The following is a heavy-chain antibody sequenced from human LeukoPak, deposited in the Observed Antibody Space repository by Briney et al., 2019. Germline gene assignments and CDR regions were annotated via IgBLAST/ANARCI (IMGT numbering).Heavy chain of an antibody. CDR3: AKDRRNIAAAGTFFDY. CDR1: GYTFSSYA. J-gene: IGHJ4*02. CDR2: ISGSGGST. V-gene: IGHV3-23*01. Sequence: PGGSLRLSCAASGYTFSSYAMSWVRQAPGKGLEWVSAISGSGGSTYYADSVTGRFTISRDNSKNTLYLQMNSLRAEDTAVYYCAKDRRNIAAAGTFFDYWGQGTLVTVSS. D-gene: IGHD6-13*01.